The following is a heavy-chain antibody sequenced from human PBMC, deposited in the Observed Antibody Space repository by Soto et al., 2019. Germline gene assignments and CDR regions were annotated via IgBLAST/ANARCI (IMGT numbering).Heavy chain of an antibody. J-gene: IGHJ4*02. Sequence: QVQLVQSGAEVKKPGSSVKVSCKASGGTFSSSSINWVRQAPGQGLEWMGEIIPIFGTANYAQKFQGRVTITADESTSTAYMELSSLRSEDTAVYYCARDGGRHSGWIDYWGQGTLVTVSS. CDR3: ARDGGRHSGWIDY. CDR2: IIPIFGTA. V-gene: IGHV1-69*01. D-gene: IGHD1-26*01. CDR1: GGTFSSSS.